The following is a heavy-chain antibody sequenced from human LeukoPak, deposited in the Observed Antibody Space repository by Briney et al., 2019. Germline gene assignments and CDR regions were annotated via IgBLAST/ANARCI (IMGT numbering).Heavy chain of an antibody. Sequence: PGGSLRLSCAASGFTFSSYWMSWVRQASGKGLEWVANIKQDGSEKYYVDSVKGRFTISRDNAKNSLYLQVNSLRAEDTAVYYCARDRFITMIFFDIWGQGTMVTVSS. CDR3: ARDRFITMIFFDI. CDR2: IKQDGSEK. CDR1: GFTFSSYW. D-gene: IGHD3-22*01. J-gene: IGHJ3*02. V-gene: IGHV3-7*01.